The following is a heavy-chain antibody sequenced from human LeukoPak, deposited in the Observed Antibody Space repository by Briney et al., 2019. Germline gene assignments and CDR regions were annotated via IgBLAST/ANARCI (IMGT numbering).Heavy chain of an antibody. J-gene: IGHJ4*02. D-gene: IGHD4-17*01. CDR2: ISGGSSTI. V-gene: IGHV3-48*01. CDR3: ARDVTLRLRVSAYFDY. Sequence: GGSLRLSCAASGFTFSSYSMNWVRQAPGKGLEWVSYISGGSSTIYYADSVKGRFTISRDNAKNSLYLQMNSLRAEDTAVYYCARDVTLRLRVSAYFDYWGQGTLVTVSS. CDR1: GFTFSSYS.